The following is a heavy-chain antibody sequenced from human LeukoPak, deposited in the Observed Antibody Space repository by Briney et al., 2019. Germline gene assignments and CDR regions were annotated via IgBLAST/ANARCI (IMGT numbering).Heavy chain of an antibody. Sequence: ASVKVSCKASGYTFTSYGISWARQAPGQGLEWMGWISAYNGNTNYAQKLQGRVTMTTETSTSTAYMELRSLRSDDTAVYYCARAFGVLGGLNWFDPWGQGTLVTVSS. J-gene: IGHJ5*02. CDR1: GYTFTSYG. V-gene: IGHV1-18*01. D-gene: IGHD3-10*01. CDR3: ARAFGVLGGLNWFDP. CDR2: ISAYNGNT.